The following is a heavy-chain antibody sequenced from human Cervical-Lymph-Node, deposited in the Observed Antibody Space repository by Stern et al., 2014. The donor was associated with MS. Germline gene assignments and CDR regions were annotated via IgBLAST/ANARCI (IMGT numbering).Heavy chain of an antibody. CDR3: AKAGYSDFDD. J-gene: IGHJ4*02. Sequence: EVQLVESGGGLVQPGGSLRLSCAASGFTFSDHNMNWVRQAPGQGLEWVAYISSSGSITYYADSLRGRFTISRDNAENSLHLQMHGLRDEDTAIYYCAKAGYSDFDDWGQGTLVTVS. CDR2: ISSSGSIT. CDR1: GFTFSDHN. D-gene: IGHD2-21*01. V-gene: IGHV3-48*02.